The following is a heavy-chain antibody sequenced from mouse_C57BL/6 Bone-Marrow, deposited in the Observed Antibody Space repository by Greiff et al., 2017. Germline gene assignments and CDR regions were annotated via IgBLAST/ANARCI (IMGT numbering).Heavy chain of an antibody. CDR2: IYPGSGST. Sequence: VQLQQPGAELVKPGASVKMSCKASGYTFTSYWITWVKQRPGQGLEWIGDIYPGSGSTNYNEKFKSKATLTVDTSSSTAYMQLSSLTSEDSAVXYCARGLYYYGSLYFDYWGQGTTLTVSS. CDR1: GYTFTSYW. V-gene: IGHV1-55*01. D-gene: IGHD1-1*01. CDR3: ARGLYYYGSLYFDY. J-gene: IGHJ2*01.